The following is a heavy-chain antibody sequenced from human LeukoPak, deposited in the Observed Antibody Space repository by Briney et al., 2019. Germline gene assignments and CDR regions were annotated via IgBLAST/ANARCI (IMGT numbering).Heavy chain of an antibody. CDR3: ARDHLGYGDYNNWFDP. Sequence: EASVKVSCKASGGTFSSYAISWVRQAPGQGLEWMGGIIPIFGTANYAQKFQGRVTITTDESTSTAYMELSSLRSEDTAVYYCARDHLGYGDYNNWFDPWGQGTLVTVSS. V-gene: IGHV1-69*05. J-gene: IGHJ5*02. CDR1: GGTFSSYA. D-gene: IGHD4-17*01. CDR2: IIPIFGTA.